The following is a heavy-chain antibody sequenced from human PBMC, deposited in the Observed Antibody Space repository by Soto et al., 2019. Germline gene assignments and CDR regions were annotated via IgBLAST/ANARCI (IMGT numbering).Heavy chain of an antibody. CDR1: GYTFTSYY. CDR2: INPSGGRT. CDR3: ARPKYDETYFES. D-gene: IGHD3-16*01. Sequence: ASVRVSCRASGYTFTSYYMHWVRQAPGQWLEWMGIINPSGGRTSYAQKFQGRVTITRDTSTSTVYMELSSLRSEHTAVYYCARPKYDETYFESWGHGTEDNDYS. V-gene: IGHV1-46*01. J-gene: IGHJ4*01.